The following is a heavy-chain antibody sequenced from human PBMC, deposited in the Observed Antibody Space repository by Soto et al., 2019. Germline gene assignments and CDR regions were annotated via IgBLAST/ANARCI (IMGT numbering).Heavy chain of an antibody. CDR1: GGSISSSSYY. J-gene: IGHJ5*02. Sequence: QLQLQESGPGLGKPSETLSLTCTVSGGSISSSSYYWGWIHHPPGKGLEWIGSIYYSGSTYYNPSLRRRVTISVDTSKNAFSLKLSSVTAADTAVYYCARQSVPAAYNNWFDPWGQGTLVTVSS. CDR3: ARQSVPAAYNNWFDP. D-gene: IGHD2-2*01. V-gene: IGHV4-39*01. CDR2: IYYSGST.